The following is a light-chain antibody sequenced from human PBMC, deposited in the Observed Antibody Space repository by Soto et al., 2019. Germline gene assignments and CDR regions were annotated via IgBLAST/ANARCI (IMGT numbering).Light chain of an antibody. J-gene: IGKJ1*01. V-gene: IGKV3-15*01. CDR1: QSVTTN. CDR2: GAS. Sequence: EIVFTQSPGTLSLSPVETATLSCRASQSVTTNLAWYQQKPGQAPRLLIYGASTRATGIPARFSGSGSGTEFTLTISSLQSEDFAVYYCQHYNNWPPWTFGQGTKVDIK. CDR3: QHYNNWPPWT.